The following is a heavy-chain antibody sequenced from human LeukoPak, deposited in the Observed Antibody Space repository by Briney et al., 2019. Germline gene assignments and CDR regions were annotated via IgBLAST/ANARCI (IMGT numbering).Heavy chain of an antibody. Sequence: GGSLRLSCAASGFTFSSYEMNWVRQAPGKGLEWVSYISSSGSTIYYADSVKGRFTISRDNAENSLYLQMHSLRAEDTAIYYCARTPYYGSGSPYFDYWGQGTLVTVSS. J-gene: IGHJ4*02. CDR1: GFTFSSYE. CDR2: ISSSGSTI. V-gene: IGHV3-48*03. CDR3: ARTPYYGSGSPYFDY. D-gene: IGHD3-10*01.